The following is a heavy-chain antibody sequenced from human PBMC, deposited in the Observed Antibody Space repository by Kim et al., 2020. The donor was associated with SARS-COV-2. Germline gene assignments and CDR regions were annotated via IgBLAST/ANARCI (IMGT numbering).Heavy chain of an antibody. Sequence: SETLSLTCTVSGYSISSGYYWGWIRQPPGKGLEWIGSIYHSGSTYYNPSLKSRVTISVDTSKNQFSLKLSSVTAADTAVSYCAREGRSTMVRGVQYSYYG. CDR3: AREGRSTMVRGVQYSYYG. V-gene: IGHV4-38-2*02. CDR1: GYSISSGYY. D-gene: IGHD3-10*01. CDR2: IYHSGST. J-gene: IGHJ6*01.